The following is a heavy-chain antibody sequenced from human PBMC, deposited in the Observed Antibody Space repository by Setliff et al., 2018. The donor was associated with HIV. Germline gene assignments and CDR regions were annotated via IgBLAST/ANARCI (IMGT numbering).Heavy chain of an antibody. CDR1: GDSVGSGSYY. Sequence: PSETLSLTCSVSGDSVGSGSYYWSWIRQSPGKGLEWLGYIYYSGSTTYNPSLRSRVTISIDTSKNQFSLNLRSVTAADTAVYYCARDPPGYGDSKDYWGQGTLVTVSS. V-gene: IGHV4-61*01. D-gene: IGHD4-17*01. J-gene: IGHJ4*02. CDR2: IYYSGST. CDR3: ARDPPGYGDSKDY.